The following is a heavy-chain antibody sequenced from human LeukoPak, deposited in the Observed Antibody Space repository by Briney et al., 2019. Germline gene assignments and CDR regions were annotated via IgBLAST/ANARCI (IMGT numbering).Heavy chain of an antibody. V-gene: IGHV1-46*01. CDR3: ARRSEVVTARGYYYYMDV. J-gene: IGHJ6*03. CDR2: INPSGGST. D-gene: IGHD2-21*02. CDR1: GYTFTSYY. Sequence: ASVKVSCKASGYTFTSYYMHWVRQAPGQGLEWMGIINPSGGSTSYAQKFQGRVTMTRDMSTSTVYMELSSLRSEDTAVYYCARRSEVVTARGYYYYMDVWGKGTTVTVSS.